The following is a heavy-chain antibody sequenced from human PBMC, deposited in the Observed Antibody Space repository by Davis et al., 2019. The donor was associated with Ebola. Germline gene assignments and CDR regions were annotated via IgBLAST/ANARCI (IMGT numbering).Heavy chain of an antibody. Sequence: GESLKISCAASGFTVSSNYMSWVRQAPGKGLEWVAVIWYDGSNKYYADSVKGRFTISRDNSKNTLYLQMNSLRAEDTAVYYCARDGVENWFDPWGQGTLVTVSS. CDR2: IWYDGSNK. CDR1: GFTVSSNY. J-gene: IGHJ5*02. V-gene: IGHV3-33*08. CDR3: ARDGVENWFDP. D-gene: IGHD3-10*01.